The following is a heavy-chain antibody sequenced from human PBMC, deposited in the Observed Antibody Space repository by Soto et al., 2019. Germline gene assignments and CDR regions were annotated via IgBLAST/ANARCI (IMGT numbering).Heavy chain of an antibody. Sequence: ASVKVSCKASGYTFTSYDINWVRQATGQGLEWMGWMNPNSGNTGYAQKFQGRVTTTRNTSISTAYMELSSLRSEDTAVYYCARGSGEPGWFDPWGQGTLVTVSS. CDR3: ARGSGEPGWFDP. D-gene: IGHD3-10*01. J-gene: IGHJ5*02. CDR2: MNPNSGNT. CDR1: GYTFTSYD. V-gene: IGHV1-8*01.